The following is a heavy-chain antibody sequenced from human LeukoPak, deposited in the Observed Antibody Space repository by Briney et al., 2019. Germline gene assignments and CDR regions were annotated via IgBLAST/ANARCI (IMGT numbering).Heavy chain of an antibody. V-gene: IGHV5-51*01. CDR1: GYSFTSYW. Sequence: GESLKISCGGSGYSFTSYWIAWVRQIPGKGLEWMGIIYPGDSDTRYSPSFQGQVTISADKSISTAYLQWSSLEASDTAMYYCARRGDGSGDLGFSDDYWGQGTLVTVSS. CDR2: IYPGDSDT. D-gene: IGHD3-10*01. CDR3: ARRGDGSGDLGFSDDY. J-gene: IGHJ4*02.